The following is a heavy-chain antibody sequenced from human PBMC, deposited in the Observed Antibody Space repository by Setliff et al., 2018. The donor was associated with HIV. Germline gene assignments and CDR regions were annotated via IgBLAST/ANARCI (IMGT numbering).Heavy chain of an antibody. Sequence: GASVKVSCKASGGTFRSYAFSWVRQAPGQGLEWMGGIIPIYGTVNYAQKFQGRVTITADESTTTAYMELSSLRSEDTAVYYCATSPRGTYYDILTGLPRGYFDPWGQGTQVTVSS. J-gene: IGHJ5*02. V-gene: IGHV1-69*13. CDR3: ATSPRGTYYDILTGLPRGYFDP. D-gene: IGHD3-9*01. CDR1: GGTFRSYA. CDR2: IIPIYGTV.